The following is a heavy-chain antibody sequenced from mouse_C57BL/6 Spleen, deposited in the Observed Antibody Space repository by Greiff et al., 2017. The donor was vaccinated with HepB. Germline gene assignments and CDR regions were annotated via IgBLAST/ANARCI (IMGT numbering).Heavy chain of an antibody. D-gene: IGHD4-1*01. CDR2: INPSTGGT. Sequence: VQLQQSGPELVKPGASVKISCKASGYSFTGYYMNWVKQSPEKSLEWIGEINPSTGGTTYNQKFKAKATLTVDKSSSTAYMQLKSLTSEDSAVYYCARSGWDGDYWGRGTTLTVSS. CDR3: ARSGWDGDY. V-gene: IGHV1-42*01. CDR1: GYSFTGYY. J-gene: IGHJ2*01.